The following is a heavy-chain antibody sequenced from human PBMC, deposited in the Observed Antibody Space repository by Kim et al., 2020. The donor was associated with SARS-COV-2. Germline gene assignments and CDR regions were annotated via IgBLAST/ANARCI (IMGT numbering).Heavy chain of an antibody. D-gene: IGHD3-10*01. J-gene: IGHJ4*02. CDR3: ARGRSYYGSGSYYNGGCFDY. CDR2: INHSGST. CDR1: GGSFSGYY. V-gene: IGHV4-34*01. Sequence: SQTLSLTCAVYGGSFSGYYWSWIRQPPGKGLEWIGEINHSGSTNYNPSLKSRVTISVDTSKNQFSLKLSSVTAADTAVYYCARGRSYYGSGSYYNGGCFDYWGQGTLVTVSS.